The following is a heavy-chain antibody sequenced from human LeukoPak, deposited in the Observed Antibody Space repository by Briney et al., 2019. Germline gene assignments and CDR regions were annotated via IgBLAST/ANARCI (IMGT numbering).Heavy chain of an antibody. CDR1: GFTFSSYA. CDR2: ISYDGSNK. CDR3: ARDPEGPRGFDI. V-gene: IGHV3-30*04. Sequence: LAGGSLRLSCAASGFTFSSYAMHWVRQAPGKGLEWVAVISYDGSNKYYADSVKGRFTISRDNSKNTLYLQMNSLRAEDTAVYYCARDPEGPRGFDIWGQGTMVTVSS. J-gene: IGHJ3*02.